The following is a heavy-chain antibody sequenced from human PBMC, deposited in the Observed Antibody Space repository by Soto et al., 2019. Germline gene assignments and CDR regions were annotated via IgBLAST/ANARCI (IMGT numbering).Heavy chain of an antibody. D-gene: IGHD3-9*01. Sequence: QITLKESGPTLVRPTQTLTLTCAFSGFSLSTSGVGVGWIRQPPGKALEWLAVIYWDDSKHYSPSLRSRLTINKDTSKNQVVLTMTNKYPMETGTYYCAHKCPEDWPLDYCGQGNLVTVSS. CDR2: IYWDDSK. CDR3: AHKCPEDWPLDY. CDR1: GFSLSTSGVG. J-gene: IGHJ4*02. V-gene: IGHV2-5*02.